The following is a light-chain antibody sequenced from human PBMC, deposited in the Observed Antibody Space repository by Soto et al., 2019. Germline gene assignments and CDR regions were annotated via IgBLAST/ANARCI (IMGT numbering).Light chain of an antibody. V-gene: IGKV1-9*01. Sequence: DIQLTQSPSFLSASIGDRVTITCRASQGISGYLAWYQQKPGKAPKLLIYAASTLQSGVPSRFSGSGSGTEFTLTISSLQPEDSATYYCQQLKSYPGTFEQGTKVDVK. CDR3: QQLKSYPGT. CDR1: QGISGY. J-gene: IGKJ1*01. CDR2: AAS.